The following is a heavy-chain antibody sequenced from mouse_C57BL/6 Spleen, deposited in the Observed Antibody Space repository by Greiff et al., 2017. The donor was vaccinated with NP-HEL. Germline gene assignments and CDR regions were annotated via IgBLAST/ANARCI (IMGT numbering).Heavy chain of an antibody. CDR2: IYPGSGST. Sequence: QVQLQQPGAELVKPGASVKMSCKASGYTFTSYWITWVKQRPGQGLEWIGDIYPGSGSTNYNEKFKSKATLTVDTSSSTAYMQLSSLTSEDSAVYYCARAGPINYYAMDYWGQGTSVTVSS. CDR3: ARAGPINYYAMDY. V-gene: IGHV1-55*01. J-gene: IGHJ4*01. CDR1: GYTFTSYW.